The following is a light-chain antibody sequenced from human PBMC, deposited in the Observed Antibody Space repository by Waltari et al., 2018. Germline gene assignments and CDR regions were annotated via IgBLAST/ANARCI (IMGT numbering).Light chain of an antibody. CDR3: QQYDGSILT. Sequence: IVLTQSPDTLSLSPGQRDTLSCRASQTINNNFLVWYQQKPGQAPRLLIHGASSRATRFPDRFSGSGSGTDFTLTISRLEPEDVAVYYCQQYDGSILTFGGGTKVEI. CDR2: GAS. V-gene: IGKV3-20*01. CDR1: QTINNNF. J-gene: IGKJ4*01.